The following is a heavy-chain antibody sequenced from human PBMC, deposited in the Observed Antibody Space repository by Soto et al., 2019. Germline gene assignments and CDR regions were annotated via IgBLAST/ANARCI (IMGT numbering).Heavy chain of an antibody. CDR1: GGSISSSSYY. CDR2: IYYSGST. CDR3: ARHSPEYCSGGSCYAFDI. D-gene: IGHD2-15*01. V-gene: IGHV4-39*01. Sequence: SETLSLTCTVSGGSISSSSYYWGWIRQPPGKGLEWIGSIYYSGSTYYNPSLKSRVTISVDTSKNQFSLKLSSVTAADTAVYYCARHSPEYCSGGSCYAFDIWGQGTMVTVSS. J-gene: IGHJ3*02.